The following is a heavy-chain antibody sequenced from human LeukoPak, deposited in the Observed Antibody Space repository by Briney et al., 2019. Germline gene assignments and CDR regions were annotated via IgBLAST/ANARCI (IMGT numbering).Heavy chain of an antibody. CDR1: GFTFSSYA. CDR3: ATKTSYGDRYFDY. V-gene: IGHV3-23*01. J-gene: IGHJ4*02. D-gene: IGHD4-17*01. Sequence: GGSLRLSCAASGFTFSSYAMSWIRQAPGKGLEWLSAISPSTGTTFYADSVKGRFTISRDNSKNTLYLQVNSLRAEDTAIYYCATKTSYGDRYFDYWGQGTLVTVSS. CDR2: ISPSTGTT.